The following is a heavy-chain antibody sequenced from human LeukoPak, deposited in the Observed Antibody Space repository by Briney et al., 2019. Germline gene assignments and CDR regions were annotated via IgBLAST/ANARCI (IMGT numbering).Heavy chain of an antibody. CDR1: GFTFSSCA. D-gene: IGHD2-15*01. J-gene: IGHJ4*02. V-gene: IGHV3-23*01. Sequence: GGSLRLSCAASGFTFSSCAMSWVRQAPGKGLEWVSSISGTGSSTYYSDSVKGRFTISRDNSKNTLYLQMNSLRAEDTAVYYCARGPVAATGWTYYFDYWGQGTLVTVSS. CDR2: ISGTGSST. CDR3: ARGPVAATGWTYYFDY.